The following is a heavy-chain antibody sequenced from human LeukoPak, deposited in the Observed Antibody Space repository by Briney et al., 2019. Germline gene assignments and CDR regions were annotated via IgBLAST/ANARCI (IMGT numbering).Heavy chain of an antibody. J-gene: IGHJ3*02. CDR1: GYTFTSYG. Sequence: AAVKVSCMASGYTFTSYGISWVRQAPGQGLEWMGWISAYNGNTNYAQKVQGRVTMTTDTSTSTAYMELRSLRSDDTAVYYCARVKALYCSSTSCYRGAFDIWGQGTMVTVSS. V-gene: IGHV1-18*01. CDR2: ISAYNGNT. CDR3: ARVKALYCSSTSCYRGAFDI. D-gene: IGHD2-2*02.